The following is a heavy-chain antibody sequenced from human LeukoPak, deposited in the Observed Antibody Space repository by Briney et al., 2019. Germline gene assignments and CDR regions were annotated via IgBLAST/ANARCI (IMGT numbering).Heavy chain of an antibody. Sequence: QPGGSLRLSCAASGFTFSSYGMHWVRQAPGKGPEWVAVISYDGSNKYYADSVKGRFTISRDNSKNTLYLQMNSLRAEDTAVYYCAKELRAIYDSSGYFDYWGQGTLVTVSS. CDR2: ISYDGSNK. CDR3: AKELRAIYDSSGYFDY. J-gene: IGHJ4*02. V-gene: IGHV3-30*18. CDR1: GFTFSSYG. D-gene: IGHD3-22*01.